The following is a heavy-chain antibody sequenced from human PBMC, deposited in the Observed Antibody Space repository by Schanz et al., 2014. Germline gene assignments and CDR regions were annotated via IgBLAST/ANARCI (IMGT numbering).Heavy chain of an antibody. CDR3: ARDRLECGAECYSVEVFEL. CDR2: IIPSLGLA. CDR1: GGTFSSFG. D-gene: IGHD2-21*01. Sequence: QLQLVQSGAEVKKPGSSVTVSCKLSGGTFSSFGINWVRQAPGQGLEWMGRIIPSLGLAKYEQKFQDKVTIPADTSTTTAYMELSGLRSEDTAVYYCARDRLECGAECYSVEVFELWGQGTLVIVSS. V-gene: IGHV1-69*04. J-gene: IGHJ4*02.